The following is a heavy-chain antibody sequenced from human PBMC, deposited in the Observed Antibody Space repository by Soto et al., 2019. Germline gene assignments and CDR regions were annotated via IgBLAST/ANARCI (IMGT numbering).Heavy chain of an antibody. Sequence: QVQLVESGGGLVKPGGSLRVSCAASGFSFSDYYMTWIRQAPGKGLEWVSYISGSGDNIHYADSVKGRFTISRDNAKNSLYLQMDSLRVEDTAVYYCAREACITCYYDDWFDTWGQGTLVTVSS. V-gene: IGHV3-11*01. D-gene: IGHD2-15*01. CDR1: GFSFSDYY. J-gene: IGHJ5*02. CDR2: ISGSGDNI. CDR3: AREACITCYYDDWFDT.